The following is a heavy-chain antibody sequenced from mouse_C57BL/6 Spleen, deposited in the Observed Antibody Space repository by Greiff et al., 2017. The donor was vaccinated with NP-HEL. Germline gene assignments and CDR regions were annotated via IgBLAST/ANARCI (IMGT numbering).Heavy chain of an antibody. D-gene: IGHD2-3*01. CDR1: GYTFTDYY. J-gene: IGHJ4*01. CDR3: AREDGYPYGYAMDY. CDR2: IYPGSGNT. Sequence: QVQLQQSGAELVRPGASVKLSCKASGYTFTDYYINWVKQRPGQGLEWIARIYPGSGNTYYNEKFKGKATLTAEKSSSTAYMQLSSLTSEDSAVYFCAREDGYPYGYAMDYWGQGTSVTVSS. V-gene: IGHV1-76*01.